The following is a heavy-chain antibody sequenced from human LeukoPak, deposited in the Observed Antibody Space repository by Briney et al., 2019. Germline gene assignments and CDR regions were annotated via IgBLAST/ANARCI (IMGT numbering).Heavy chain of an antibody. J-gene: IGHJ4*02. Sequence: GGSLRLSCAASGFTFSSYWIHWVRQAPGKGLVWVSRINSDGSSTSYADSVKGRFTISRDNAKNTLYLQMNSLRAEDTAVYYCARVIVGATPFPFDYWGQGTLVTVSS. CDR2: INSDGSST. CDR3: ARVIVGATPFPFDY. D-gene: IGHD1-26*01. V-gene: IGHV3-74*01. CDR1: GFTFSSYW.